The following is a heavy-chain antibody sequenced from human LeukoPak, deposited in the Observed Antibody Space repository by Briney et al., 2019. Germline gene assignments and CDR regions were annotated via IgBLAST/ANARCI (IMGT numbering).Heavy chain of an antibody. CDR3: AREDVVLVGAVRYYYYGMDV. Sequence: ASVKVSCKASGYNFISYYMHWVRQAPGQGLEWMGIINPSGGSTSYAQKFQDRVTMTRDTSTSTVYMELSSLKSEDTAVYYCAREDVVLVGAVRYYYYGMDVWGQGTTVTVSS. J-gene: IGHJ6*02. V-gene: IGHV1-46*01. CDR2: INPSGGST. CDR1: GYNFISYY. D-gene: IGHD1-26*01.